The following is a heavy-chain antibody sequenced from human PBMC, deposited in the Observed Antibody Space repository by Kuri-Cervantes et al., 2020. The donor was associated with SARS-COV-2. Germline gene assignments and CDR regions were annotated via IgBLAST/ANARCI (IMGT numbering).Heavy chain of an antibody. V-gene: IGHV1-69*04. J-gene: IGHJ4*02. Sequence: SVKVSCKASGGTFSSYAISWVRQAPGQGLEWMGRIIPILGIANYAQKFQGRVTITADKSTSTAYMELSSLRFEDTAVYYCARGLELRSGYFDYWGQGTLVTVSS. CDR2: IIPILGIA. CDR1: GGTFSSYA. D-gene: IGHD1-7*01. CDR3: ARGLELRSGYFDY.